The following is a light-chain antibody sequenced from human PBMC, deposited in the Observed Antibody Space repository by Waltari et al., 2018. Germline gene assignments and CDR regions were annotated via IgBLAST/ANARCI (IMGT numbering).Light chain of an antibody. CDR3: QQYYRSRT. J-gene: IGKJ1*01. CDR1: QSVFYRSDNKNY. CDR2: WAS. V-gene: IGKV4-1*01. Sequence: DIVMTQSPYSLAVSLGERATIACKSSQSVFYRSDNKNYLAWSQHKPGQPPKLRFYWASTREYGVPDRFSASGSGTDFTLTINNLQAEDVAVYYCQQYYRSRTFGQGTKVELK.